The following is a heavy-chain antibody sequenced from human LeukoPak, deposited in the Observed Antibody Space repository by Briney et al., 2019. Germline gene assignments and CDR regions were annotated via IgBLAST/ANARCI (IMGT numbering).Heavy chain of an antibody. CDR1: GYSISSGYY. Sequence: SETLSLTCTVSGYSISSGYYWGWIRQPPGKGLEWIGNIYHSGNTYYNPSLKSRVTISGDTSKNQFSLKLTPVTAADTAVYYCARAPTQDLVDYWGQGTLVTVSS. CDR2: IYHSGNT. CDR3: ARAPTQDLVDY. V-gene: IGHV4-38-2*02. D-gene: IGHD3/OR15-3a*01. J-gene: IGHJ4*02.